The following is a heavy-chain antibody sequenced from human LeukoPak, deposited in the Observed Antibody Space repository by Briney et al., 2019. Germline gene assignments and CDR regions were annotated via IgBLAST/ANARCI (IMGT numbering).Heavy chain of an antibody. D-gene: IGHD2-8*01. J-gene: IGHJ4*02. CDR1: GFTFSDYY. CDR2: ISSSGSTI. V-gene: IGHV3-11*01. Sequence: PGGSLRLSCAASGFTFSDYYMSWIRQAPGKGLEWVSYISSSGSTIYYADSVKGRLTISRDNSKNTLYLQMNSLRVEDTAVYYCAKDRYLGFCTNGICYTFDYWGQGTLVTVSS. CDR3: AKDRYLGFCTNGICYTFDY.